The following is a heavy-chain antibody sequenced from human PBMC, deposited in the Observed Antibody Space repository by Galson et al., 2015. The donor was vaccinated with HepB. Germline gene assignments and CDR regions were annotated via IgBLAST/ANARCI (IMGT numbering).Heavy chain of an antibody. J-gene: IGHJ4*02. CDR3: AKELEPSFYNGRRGNYYDY. Sequence: SLRLSCAASGFTFTTYAMGWVRQAPGKGLEWVSSISGSAATTYHADPVKGRFTISRDNFKDTLYLQMNSLRVEDTAVYYCAKELEPSFYNGRRGNYYDYWGQGGLFTVSS. D-gene: IGHD3-10*01. CDR1: GFTFTTYA. CDR2: ISGSAATT. V-gene: IGHV3-23*01.